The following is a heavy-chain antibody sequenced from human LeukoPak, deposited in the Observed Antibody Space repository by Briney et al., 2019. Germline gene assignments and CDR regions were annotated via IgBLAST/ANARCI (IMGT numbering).Heavy chain of an antibody. J-gene: IGHJ6*03. Sequence: SVKVSCKASGGTFSSYAISWVRQAPGQGLEWMGGIIPIFGTANYAQKFQGRVTVTADESTSTAYMELSSLRSEDKAVYYCARGVTTGGEYYYYYYMDVWGKGTTVTVSS. CDR1: GGTFSSYA. CDR3: ARGVTTGGEYYYYYYMDV. D-gene: IGHD4-11*01. CDR2: IIPIFGTA. V-gene: IGHV1-69*13.